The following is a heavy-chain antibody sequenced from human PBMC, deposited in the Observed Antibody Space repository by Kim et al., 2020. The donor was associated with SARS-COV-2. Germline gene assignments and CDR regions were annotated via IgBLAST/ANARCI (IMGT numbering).Heavy chain of an antibody. CDR2: IYPGDSDT. V-gene: IGHV5-51*01. CDR1: GYSFTSYW. J-gene: IGHJ4*02. Sequence: GESLKISCKGSGYSFTSYWIGWVRQMPGKGLEWMGIIYPGDSDTRYSPSFQGQVTISADKSISTAYLQWSSLKASDTAMYYCATTYCGGDCYSYYFDYWGQGTLVTVSS. D-gene: IGHD2-21*02. CDR3: ATTYCGGDCYSYYFDY.